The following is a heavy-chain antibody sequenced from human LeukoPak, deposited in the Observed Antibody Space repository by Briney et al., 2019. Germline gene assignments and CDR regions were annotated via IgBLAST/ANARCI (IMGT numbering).Heavy chain of an antibody. J-gene: IGHJ4*02. CDR1: GFTFSSYS. CDR2: ISSSSSYI. V-gene: IGHV3-21*01. D-gene: IGHD6-13*01. CDR3: ARDGSYSVYSSSGTDFDY. Sequence: KPGGSLRLSCAASGFTFSSYSMNWVRQAPGKGLEWVSSISSSSSYIYYADSVKGRFTISRDNAKNSLYLQMNSLRAEDTAVYYCARDGSYSVYSSSGTDFDYWGQGTLVTVSS.